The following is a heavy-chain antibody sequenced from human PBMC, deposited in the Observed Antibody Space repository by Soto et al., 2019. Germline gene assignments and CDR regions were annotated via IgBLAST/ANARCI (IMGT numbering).Heavy chain of an antibody. J-gene: IGHJ4*02. D-gene: IGHD3-22*01. CDR2: IWYDGSKK. V-gene: IGHV3-33*01. CDR3: AREGGYYNFDY. CDR1: GFTFSSYG. Sequence: QVQLVESGGGVVQPGGSLRLSCAASGFTFSSYGMHWVRHAPGKGLEWVAVIWYDGSKKYYADSVKGRFTISRDNSKNTLYLQMNSLRAEDTAVYYCAREGGYYNFDYWGQGTLVTVSS.